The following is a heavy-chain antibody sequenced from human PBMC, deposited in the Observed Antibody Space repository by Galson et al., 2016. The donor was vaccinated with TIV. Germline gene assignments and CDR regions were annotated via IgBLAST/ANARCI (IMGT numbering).Heavy chain of an antibody. Sequence: SLRLSCAASGFTFSSHWMTWVRQAPGKGLEWVANIKQDASEKYYGDSVKDRFTISRDNAENLIFLRMNSLRAEDTAVYFCARENFGGKPYDAFDIWGQGTVVTVSS. J-gene: IGHJ3*02. D-gene: IGHD4-23*01. CDR3: ARENFGGKPYDAFDI. V-gene: IGHV3-7*01. CDR1: GFTFSSHW. CDR2: IKQDASEK.